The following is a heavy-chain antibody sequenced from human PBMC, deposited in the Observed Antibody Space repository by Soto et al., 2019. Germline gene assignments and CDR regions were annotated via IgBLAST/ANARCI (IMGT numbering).Heavy chain of an antibody. J-gene: IGHJ3*02. CDR2: INHSGST. CDR1: GGSFSGYY. V-gene: IGHV4-34*01. Sequence: QVQLQQWGAGLLKPSETLSLTCAVYGGSFSGYYWSWIRQPPGKGLEWIGEINHSGSTNYNPSLKSRVTISVDTSKNQFSLKLSSVTAADTAVYYCARGPSHRQANAFDIWGQGTMVTVSS. CDR3: ARGPSHRQANAFDI.